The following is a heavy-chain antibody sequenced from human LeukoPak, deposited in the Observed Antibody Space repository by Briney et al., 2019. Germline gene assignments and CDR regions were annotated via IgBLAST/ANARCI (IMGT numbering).Heavy chain of an antibody. CDR1: GGSISTYY. CDR3: ARAPVVRGVFGWFDF. Sequence: SETLSLTCSVSGGSISTYYWNWFRQPPGKGLEWIGHRHDSGSSNYNPSLKSRVTISIDTSKNQFTLKLNSVTAADTADYYCARAPVVRGVFGWFDFWGQGVLVTVSS. D-gene: IGHD3-10*01. V-gene: IGHV4-59*01. CDR2: RHDSGSS. J-gene: IGHJ5*01.